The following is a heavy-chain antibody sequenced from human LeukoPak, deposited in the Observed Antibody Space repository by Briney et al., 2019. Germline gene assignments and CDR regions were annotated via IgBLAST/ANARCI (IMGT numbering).Heavy chain of an antibody. Sequence: PGGSLRVSCAASGFTFSSYWMNWVRQAPGKGLVWVSRIASDGSSTTYADSVKGRFTISRDNAKNSLYLQMNSLRAEDTAVYYCARGGSGYWGQGTLVTVSS. D-gene: IGHD3-10*01. V-gene: IGHV3-74*01. J-gene: IGHJ4*02. CDR1: GFTFSSYW. CDR2: IASDGSST. CDR3: ARGGSGY.